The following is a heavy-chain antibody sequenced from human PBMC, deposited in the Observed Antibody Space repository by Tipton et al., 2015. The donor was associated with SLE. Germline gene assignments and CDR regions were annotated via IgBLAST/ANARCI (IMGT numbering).Heavy chain of an antibody. CDR3: TREGGLTGVLGYFDC. J-gene: IGHJ4*02. V-gene: IGHV4-34*01. CDR1: GGSFSGYY. D-gene: IGHD7-27*01. Sequence: TLSLTCTVYGGSFSGYYWSWIRQPPGKGLEWLGEINHSGSTNYNPSLKSRVTISVDTSKNQFSLRLSSVTAADTAVYYCTREGGLTGVLGYFDCWGQGTLAPVSA. CDR2: INHSGST.